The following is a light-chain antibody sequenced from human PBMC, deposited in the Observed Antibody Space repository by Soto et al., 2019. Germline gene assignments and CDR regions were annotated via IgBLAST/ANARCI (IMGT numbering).Light chain of an antibody. CDR3: QQYNNWLT. J-gene: IGKJ4*01. V-gene: IGKV3-15*01. CDR2: GAS. Sequence: EIVLTQSPATLSLSPGERATLSCRASQSVSSYLAWYQQKPGQAPRLLIYGASTRATGIPARFSGSGSGTEFHLTISSLQSEDFAVYSCQQYNNWLTFGGGTKVDIK. CDR1: QSVSSY.